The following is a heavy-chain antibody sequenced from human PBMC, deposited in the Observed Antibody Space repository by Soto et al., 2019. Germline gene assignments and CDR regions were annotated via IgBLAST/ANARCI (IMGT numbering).Heavy chain of an antibody. CDR2: IIPIFGTA. J-gene: IGHJ4*02. Sequence: ASVKVSCKASGGTFSSYAISWVRQAPGQGLEWMGGIIPIFGTANYAQKFQGRVTITADESTSTAYMELSSLRSEDTAVYYCARDGDYYDSSGYYYSGDYWGQGTLVTVSS. CDR1: GGTFSSYA. V-gene: IGHV1-69*13. CDR3: ARDGDYYDSSGYYYSGDY. D-gene: IGHD3-22*01.